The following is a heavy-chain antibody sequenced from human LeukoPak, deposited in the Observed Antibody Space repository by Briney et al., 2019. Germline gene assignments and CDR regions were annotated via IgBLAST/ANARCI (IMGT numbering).Heavy chain of an antibody. V-gene: IGHV4-30-4*08. CDR1: GGSISSGDNY. Sequence: PSQTLSLTCTVSGGSISSGDNYWSWIRQPPGKGLEWIGYIYYSGSTYYNPSLKSRVTISVDTSKNQFSLKLSSVTAADTAVYYCARLSIVVVPAAPFDYWGQGTLVTVSS. D-gene: IGHD2-2*01. CDR2: IYYSGST. J-gene: IGHJ4*02. CDR3: ARLSIVVVPAAPFDY.